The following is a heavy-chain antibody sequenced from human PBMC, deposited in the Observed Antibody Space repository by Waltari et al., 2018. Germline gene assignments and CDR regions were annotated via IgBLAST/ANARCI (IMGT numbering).Heavy chain of an antibody. V-gene: IGHV4-59*01. D-gene: IGHD7-27*01. CDR2: IYYSGST. CDR3: ARIFYWGYFDY. Sequence: IRQPPGKGLEWIGYIYYSGSTNYNPSLKSRVTISVDTSKNQFSLKLSSVTAADTAVYYCARIFYWGYFDYWGQGTLVTVSS. J-gene: IGHJ4*02.